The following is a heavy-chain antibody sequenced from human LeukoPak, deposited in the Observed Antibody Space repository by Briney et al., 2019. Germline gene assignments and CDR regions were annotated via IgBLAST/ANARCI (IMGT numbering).Heavy chain of an antibody. CDR1: GGSISSYY. CDR2: IYTSGST. V-gene: IGHV4-4*07. CDR3: ARDQPAHYYYYMDV. J-gene: IGHJ6*03. Sequence: SETLSLTCTVSGGSISSYYWSWIRQPAGKGLEWIGRIYTSGSTNDNPSLKSRVTMSVDTSKNQYSLKLSSVTAADTAVYYCARDQPAHYYYYMDVWGKGTTVTVSS.